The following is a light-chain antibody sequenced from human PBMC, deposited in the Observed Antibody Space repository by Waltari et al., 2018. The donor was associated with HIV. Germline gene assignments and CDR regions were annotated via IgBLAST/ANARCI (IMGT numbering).Light chain of an antibody. V-gene: IGLV3-21*02. CDR1: IIGYIS. CDR3: QLWDASTDHVL. J-gene: IGLJ2*01. Sequence: SYVVTQPPSVSVAPGHTARMNCGGDIIGYISDHLYQQRPGQAPALVVYDDSDRPSGIPERFSGSNAGNTATLTINRVEAGDEADYYCQLWDASTDHVLFGGGTKLTVL. CDR2: DDS.